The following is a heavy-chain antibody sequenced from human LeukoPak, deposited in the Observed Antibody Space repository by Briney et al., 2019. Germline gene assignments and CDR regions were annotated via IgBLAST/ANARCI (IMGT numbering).Heavy chain of an antibody. CDR3: ARRGERSLGGSSSSPHLDY. CDR2: IYYSGST. CDR1: GGSISSSSYY. D-gene: IGHD6-6*01. V-gene: IGHV4-39*01. Sequence: PSETLSLTCTVSGGSISSSSYYWGWIRQPPGKGLEWIGSIYYSGSTYYNPSLKRRVTISVDTSKNQFSLKLSSVTAADTAVYYCARRGERSLGGSSSSPHLDYWGQGTLVTVSS. J-gene: IGHJ4*02.